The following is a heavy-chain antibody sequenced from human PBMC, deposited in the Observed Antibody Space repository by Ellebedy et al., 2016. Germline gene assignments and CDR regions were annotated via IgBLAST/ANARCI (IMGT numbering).Heavy chain of an antibody. Sequence: SGPTLVKPTQTLTLTCTFSGFSLSTSGMCVSWIRQPPGKALEWLARIDWDDDKYYSTSLKTRLTISKDTSKNQVVLRLTNVDPVDTATYYCVHRTTVTSVDYWGQGSLVTVS. V-gene: IGHV2-70*12. D-gene: IGHD4-11*01. CDR1: GFSLSTSGMC. CDR3: VHRTTVTSVDY. J-gene: IGHJ4*02. CDR2: IDWDDDK.